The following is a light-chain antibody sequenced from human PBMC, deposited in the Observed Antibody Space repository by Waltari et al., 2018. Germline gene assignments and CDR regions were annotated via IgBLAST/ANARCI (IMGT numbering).Light chain of an antibody. CDR3: AQYGSSPPGYT. Sequence: EIVLPQSPGTLSLSPGERATLSCRASQTLSSAYLAWYQQRPGQAPRLRLYGASSRATDIPDRFSGSVSGTDLTLIISRLEPEDFAVYGCAQYGSSPPGYTFGQGTKLE. V-gene: IGKV3-20*01. J-gene: IGKJ2*01. CDR2: GAS. CDR1: QTLSSAY.